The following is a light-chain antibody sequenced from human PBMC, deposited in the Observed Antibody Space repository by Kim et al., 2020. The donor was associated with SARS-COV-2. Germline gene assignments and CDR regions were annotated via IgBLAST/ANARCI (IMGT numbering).Light chain of an antibody. Sequence: SVSPGQTARITRSGDVLAKKYARCFQQKPGQAPVLVIYKDSERPSGIPERSSGSSSGTTVTLTISGAQVEDEADYYCYSATDNNLVFGGGTKLTVL. CDR2: KDS. CDR3: YSATDNNLV. V-gene: IGLV3-27*01. CDR1: VLAKKY. J-gene: IGLJ3*02.